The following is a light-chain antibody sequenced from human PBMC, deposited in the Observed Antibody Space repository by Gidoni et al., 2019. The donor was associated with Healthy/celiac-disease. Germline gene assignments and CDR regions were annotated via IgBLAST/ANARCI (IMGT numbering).Light chain of an antibody. CDR1: QSVSSSY. J-gene: IGKJ1*01. V-gene: IGKV3-20*01. Sequence: EIVLTPSPRTLSLSPGERATLSCRASQSVSSSYLAWYQQKPGQAPRLLNYGASSRAPGIPDRFSGSGSGTDFTLTISRLEPEDFAVYYCQQYGSSPQTFGQGTKVEIK. CDR2: GAS. CDR3: QQYGSSPQT.